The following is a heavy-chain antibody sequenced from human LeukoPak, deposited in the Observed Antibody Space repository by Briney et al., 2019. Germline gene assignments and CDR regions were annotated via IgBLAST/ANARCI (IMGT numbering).Heavy chain of an antibody. CDR2: IYYSGST. Sequence: PSETLSLTCTVSGGSISSGDYYWSWIRQPPGKGLEWIGYIYYSGSTYYNPSLKSRVTISVDTSKNQFSLKLSSVTAADTAVYYCARACSTTVTTLFDYWGQGTLVTVSS. V-gene: IGHV4-30-4*08. CDR3: ARACSTTVTTLFDY. J-gene: IGHJ4*02. CDR1: GGSISSGDYY. D-gene: IGHD4-17*01.